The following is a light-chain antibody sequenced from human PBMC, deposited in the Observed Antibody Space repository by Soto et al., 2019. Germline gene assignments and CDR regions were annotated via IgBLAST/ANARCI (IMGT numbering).Light chain of an antibody. V-gene: IGKV1-5*03. CDR1: QSIGIW. J-gene: IGKJ1*01. CDR3: QQYNNYPWT. Sequence: DIQMTQPPSTLSASVGDRVTITCRASQSIGIWLAWYQQKPGKAPKLLIYKASSLESGVPSRFSGSGSGTEFTLIISRLQPDDFATYYCQQYNNYPWTFGQGTKVEVK. CDR2: KAS.